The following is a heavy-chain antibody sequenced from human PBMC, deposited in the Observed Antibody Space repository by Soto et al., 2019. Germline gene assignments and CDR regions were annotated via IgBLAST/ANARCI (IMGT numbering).Heavy chain of an antibody. CDR2: ISSSGSTI. CDR1: GFTFSDYY. V-gene: IGHV3-11*01. Sequence: GGSLILSCAASGFTFSDYYMSWIRQAPGKGLEWVSYISSSGSTIYYADSVKGRFTISRDNAKNSLYLQMNSLRAEDTAVYYCARDCSGGSCYDLDAFDIWGQGTMVTVSS. CDR3: ARDCSGGSCYDLDAFDI. J-gene: IGHJ3*02. D-gene: IGHD2-15*01.